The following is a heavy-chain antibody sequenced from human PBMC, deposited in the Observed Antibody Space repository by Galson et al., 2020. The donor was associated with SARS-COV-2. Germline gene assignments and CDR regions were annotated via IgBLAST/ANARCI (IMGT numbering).Heavy chain of an antibody. J-gene: IGHJ6*02. V-gene: IGHV4-34*01. D-gene: IGHD4-17*01. CDR2: INHSGST. Sequence: SETLSLTCAVYGGSFSGYYWSWIRQPPGKGLEWIGEINHSGSTNYNPSLKSRVTISVDTSKNQLSLKLSSVTAADTAVYYCARGRDGTTVAKGHYYGMDVWGQGTTVTVSS. CDR1: GGSFSGYY. CDR3: ARGRDGTTVAKGHYYGMDV.